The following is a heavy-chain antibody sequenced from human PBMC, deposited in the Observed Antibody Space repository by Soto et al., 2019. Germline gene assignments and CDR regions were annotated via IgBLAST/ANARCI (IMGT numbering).Heavy chain of an antibody. V-gene: IGHV4-39*01. D-gene: IGHD3-9*01. CDR2: IYYSGST. CDR1: GGSICSSSYY. J-gene: IGHJ5*02. Sequence: SESLSLTCTVSGGSICSSSYYWGWIRQPPGKGLEWIGSIYYSGSTYYNPSLKSRVTISVDTSKNQFSLKLSSVTAADTAVYYCARLNYDILTGYYNEDNWFDPWGQGTLVTVSS. CDR3: ARLNYDILTGYYNEDNWFDP.